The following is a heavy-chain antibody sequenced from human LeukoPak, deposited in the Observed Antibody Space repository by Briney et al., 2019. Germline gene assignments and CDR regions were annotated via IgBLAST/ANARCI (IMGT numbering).Heavy chain of an antibody. CDR2: MNPSSGNT. D-gene: IGHD1/OR15-1a*01. CDR3: ASHRGTYYQYYYGMDV. V-gene: IGHV1-8*01. CDR1: GYTFTNYD. J-gene: IGHJ6*02. Sequence: ASVKVSCKASGYTFTNYDVNWVRQAPGQGLEWVGWMNPSSGNTGYAQKFQGRVTMTRNTSITTTYLELSSLRSEDTAAYYCASHRGTYYQYYYGMDVWGQGTTVTVSS.